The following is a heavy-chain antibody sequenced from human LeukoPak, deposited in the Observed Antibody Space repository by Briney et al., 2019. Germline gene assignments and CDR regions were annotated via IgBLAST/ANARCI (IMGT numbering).Heavy chain of an antibody. V-gene: IGHV4-38-2*02. D-gene: IGHD3-22*01. J-gene: IGHJ4*02. Sequence: KPSETLSLTCTVSGYSISSGYYWGWIRQPPGKGLEWIGSIYHSGSTNYNPSLKSRVTISVDTSKNQFSLKLSSVTAADTAVYYCARAGGADYYDSSGYFDYWGQGTLVTVSS. CDR3: ARAGGADYYDSSGYFDY. CDR1: GYSISSGYY. CDR2: IYHSGST.